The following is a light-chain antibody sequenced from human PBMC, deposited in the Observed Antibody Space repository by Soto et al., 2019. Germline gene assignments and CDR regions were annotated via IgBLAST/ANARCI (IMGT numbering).Light chain of an antibody. V-gene: IGKV3-11*01. Sequence: EIVLTQSPATLSLSPRERATLSCRASQSMSYNLAWYQQKPGQAPRLLIYDASNRATGVPARFSGSGSGTDFTLSISSLEPEDFAVYYCQQRGDWPLYTFGQGSRLEIK. CDR3: QQRGDWPLYT. CDR1: QSMSYN. J-gene: IGKJ2*01. CDR2: DAS.